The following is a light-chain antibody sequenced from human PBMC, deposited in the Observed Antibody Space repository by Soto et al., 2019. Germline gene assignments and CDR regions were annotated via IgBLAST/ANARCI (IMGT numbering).Light chain of an antibody. J-gene: IGKJ5*01. CDR3: QQYNDYPIT. CDR1: QSIRSW. CDR2: KAS. V-gene: IGKV1-5*03. Sequence: DIQMTQSPSTLSASVGDRVTITCRASQSIRSWLAWYQQKPGKAPKLLIYKASSLESGVPSRFSGSGSGTEFTLTISSLQPDDFATYYCQQYNDYPITFGKGTRLEIK.